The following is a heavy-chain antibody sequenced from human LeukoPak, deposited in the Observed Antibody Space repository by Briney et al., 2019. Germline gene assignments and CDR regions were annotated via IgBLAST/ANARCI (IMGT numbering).Heavy chain of an antibody. CDR1: GGSISSYY. CDR3: ARGTLRIAAALFDP. Sequence: SETLSLTCTVSGGSISSYYWSWIRQPPGKALEYIGYIYYSGSTNYNPSLKSRVTISIDTSKNQFSLKLRSVTAADTAMYCCARGTLRIAAALFDPWGQGTLVTVSS. J-gene: IGHJ5*02. CDR2: IYYSGST. D-gene: IGHD6-13*01. V-gene: IGHV4-59*01.